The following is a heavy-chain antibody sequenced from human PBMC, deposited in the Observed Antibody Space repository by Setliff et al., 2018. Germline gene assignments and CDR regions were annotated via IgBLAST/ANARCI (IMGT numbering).Heavy chain of an antibody. Sequence: GGSLRLSCAASRFTFSNYAMSWVRQAPGKGLEWVSAISASGDTTYYADSVKGRFTISRDNSKNTVYLEMNSLRAEDTAVYYCAKRGPYCSGGTCHYYFDYWGQGTLVTVSS. CDR3: AKRGPYCSGGTCHYYFDY. J-gene: IGHJ4*02. V-gene: IGHV3-23*01. CDR1: RFTFSNYA. CDR2: ISASGDTT. D-gene: IGHD2-15*01.